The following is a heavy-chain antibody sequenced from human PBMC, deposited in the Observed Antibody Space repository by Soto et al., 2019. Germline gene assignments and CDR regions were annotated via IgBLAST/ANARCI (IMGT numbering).Heavy chain of an antibody. Sequence: GGSLRLSCAASGFTFDDYTMHWVRQAPGKGLEWVSLISWDGGSTYYADSVKGRFTISRDNSKNSLYLQMNSLRTEDTALYYCAKDVGYCSSTSCLLGYYGMDVWGQGTTVTVSS. CDR3: AKDVGYCSSTSCLLGYYGMDV. CDR1: GFTFDDYT. V-gene: IGHV3-43*01. J-gene: IGHJ6*02. D-gene: IGHD2-2*01. CDR2: ISWDGGST.